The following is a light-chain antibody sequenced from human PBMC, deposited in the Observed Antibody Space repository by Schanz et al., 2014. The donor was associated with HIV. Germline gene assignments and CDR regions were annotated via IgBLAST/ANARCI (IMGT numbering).Light chain of an antibody. CDR3: QQSNEFPLT. Sequence: DIQMTQSPSTLPASVGDRVTITCRASQSVSYWLAWYQQRPGKAPRLLIYKASTLETGVPSRFSGSGFGTEFTLTISSLQPDDFATYYCQQSNEFPLTFGGGTKVEI. V-gene: IGKV1-5*03. J-gene: IGKJ4*01. CDR2: KAS. CDR1: QSVSYW.